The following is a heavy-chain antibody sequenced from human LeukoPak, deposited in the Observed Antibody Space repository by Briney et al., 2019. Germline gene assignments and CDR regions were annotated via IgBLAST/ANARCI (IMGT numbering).Heavy chain of an antibody. CDR1: GYTFTGYY. Sequence: ASVKVSCKASGYTFTGYYMHWVRQAPGQGLEWMGRINPNNGATNYAQKLQGRVTITGDTSISTAYMELSSLRSDDTAVYYCTRETGSYHGNDYWGQGALVTISS. J-gene: IGHJ4*02. CDR3: TRETGSYHGNDY. CDR2: INPNNGAT. V-gene: IGHV1-2*06. D-gene: IGHD1-26*01.